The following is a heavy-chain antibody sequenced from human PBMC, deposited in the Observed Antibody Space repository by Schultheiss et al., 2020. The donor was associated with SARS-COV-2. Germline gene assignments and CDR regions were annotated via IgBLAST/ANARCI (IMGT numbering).Heavy chain of an antibody. V-gene: IGHV3-21*01. CDR3: ARDQPYSSSSSAFDI. J-gene: IGHJ3*02. Sequence: GESLKISCAASGFTFSSYSMNWVRQAPGKGLEWVSSISSSSSYIYYADSVKGRFTISRDNAKNSLYLQMNSLRAEDTAVYYCARDQPYSSSSSAFDIWGQGTMVTVSS. D-gene: IGHD6-6*01. CDR1: GFTFSSYS. CDR2: ISSSSSYI.